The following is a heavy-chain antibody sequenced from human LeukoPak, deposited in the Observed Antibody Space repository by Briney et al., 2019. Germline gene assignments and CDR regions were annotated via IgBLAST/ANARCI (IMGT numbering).Heavy chain of an antibody. CDR1: GFTFSSYE. J-gene: IGHJ6*03. V-gene: IGHV3-48*03. CDR3: ATSSSSVGDYYYYMDV. Sequence: GGSLRLSCAASGFTFSSYEMNWVRQAPGKGLEWVSYISSSGSTIYYADSVKGRFTISRDNAKNPLYLQMNSLRAEDTAVYYCATSSSSVGDYYYYMDVWGKGTTVTVSS. CDR2: ISSSGSTI. D-gene: IGHD6-6*01.